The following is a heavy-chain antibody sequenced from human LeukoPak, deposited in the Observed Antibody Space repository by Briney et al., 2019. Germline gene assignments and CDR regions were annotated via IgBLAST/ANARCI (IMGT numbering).Heavy chain of an antibody. Sequence: PSETLSLTCIVSTDSISSYYWSWVRQPAGKQLEWIGRIDISGNTNYNPSLKSRVTMSVDMSKNQISLNLSSVTAADTAVYYCARAVGRDNDSSGYYAAFDIWGQGTMLTVSS. D-gene: IGHD3-22*01. V-gene: IGHV4-4*07. CDR2: IDISGNT. CDR3: ARAVGRDNDSSGYYAAFDI. CDR1: TDSISSYY. J-gene: IGHJ3*02.